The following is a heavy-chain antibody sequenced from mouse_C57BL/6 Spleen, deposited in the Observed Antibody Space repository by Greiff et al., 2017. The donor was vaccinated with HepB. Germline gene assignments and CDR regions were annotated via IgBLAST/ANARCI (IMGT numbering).Heavy chain of an antibody. J-gene: IGHJ2*01. V-gene: IGHV1-80*01. CDR1: GYAFSSYW. CDR2: IYPGDGDT. D-gene: IGHD2-5*01. CDR3: ARGGYSNYVGY. Sequence: QVQLKQSGAELVKPGASVKISCKASGYAFSSYWMNWVKQRPGKGLEWIGQIYPGDGDTNYNGKFKGKATLTADKSSSTAYMQLSSLTSEDSAVYFCARGGYSNYVGYWGQGTTLTVSS.